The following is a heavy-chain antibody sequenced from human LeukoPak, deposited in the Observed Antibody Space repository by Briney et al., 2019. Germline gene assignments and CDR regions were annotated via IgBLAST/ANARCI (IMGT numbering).Heavy chain of an antibody. V-gene: IGHV3-15*01. D-gene: IGHD6-6*01. J-gene: IGHJ6*03. CDR3: TTDLTRARVVSSYYYYYMDV. CDR2: IKSKTYCGTT. CDR1: GFTFSNAW. Sequence: PGGSLRLSCAASGFTFSNAWMSWVRQAPGKGLEWVGRIKSKTYCGTTDYAAPVKGRFTISRDDSKNTLYLQMNSLKTENTAVYYCTTDLTRARVVSSYYYYYMDVWGKGTPVTVPS.